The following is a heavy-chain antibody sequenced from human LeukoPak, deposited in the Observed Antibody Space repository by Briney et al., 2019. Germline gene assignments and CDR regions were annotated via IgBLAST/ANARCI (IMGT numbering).Heavy chain of an antibody. D-gene: IGHD3-16*01. CDR1: GFTFSSYA. J-gene: IGHJ4*02. V-gene: IGHV3-23*01. CDR3: AKRIGGVNSFDH. Sequence: PGGSLRLSCAGSGFTFSSYAMSWVRQAPGKGLEWVSVISGSSDTTYYADSVKGRFIISRDNSKNTLYLQMNSLRAEDTVVYYCAKRIGGVNSFDHWGQGTLITVSS. CDR2: ISGSSDTT.